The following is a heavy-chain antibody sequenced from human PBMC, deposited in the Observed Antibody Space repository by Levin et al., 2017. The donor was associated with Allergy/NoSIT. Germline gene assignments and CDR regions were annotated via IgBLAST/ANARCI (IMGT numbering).Heavy chain of an antibody. D-gene: IGHD4-17*01. CDR1: GGTFSSYA. V-gene: IGHV1-69*13. J-gene: IGHJ2*01. CDR2: IIPIFGTA. CDR3: AKAKYGDYVYWYFDL. Sequence: SVKVSCKASGGTFSSYAISWVRQAPGQGLEWMGGIIPIFGTANYAQKFQGRVTITADESTSTAYMELSSLRSEDTAVYYCAKAKYGDYVYWYFDLWGRGTLVTVSS.